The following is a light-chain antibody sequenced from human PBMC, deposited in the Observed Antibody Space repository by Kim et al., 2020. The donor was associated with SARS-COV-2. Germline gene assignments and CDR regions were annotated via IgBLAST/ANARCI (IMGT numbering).Light chain of an antibody. CDR2: EAS. Sequence: GQSVTSSCTGTSRDVGAYNGVSWYQQSPGTAPKLMIYEASNRPSGVPDRFSGSKSGNTASLTISGLQAEDEGDYYCNSYTTSNTVLFGGGTQLTVL. V-gene: IGLV2-18*02. CDR3: NSYTTSNTVL. J-gene: IGLJ7*01. CDR1: SRDVGAYNG.